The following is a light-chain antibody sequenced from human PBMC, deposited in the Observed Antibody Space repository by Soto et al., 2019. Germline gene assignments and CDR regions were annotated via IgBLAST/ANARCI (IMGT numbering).Light chain of an antibody. CDR2: DAS. J-gene: IGKJ5*01. CDR1: QSISRW. CDR3: QQYTNWPQTVT. Sequence: DIQRTQSPSTLSASGGYRVTINCRPSQSISRWLAWYQQKTGKAPKLLIHDASSLQSGVPSRFSGSGSWTEFTRNISSLQSEEFAGHYGQQYTNWPQTVTVGKGPRLEIK. V-gene: IGKV1-5*01.